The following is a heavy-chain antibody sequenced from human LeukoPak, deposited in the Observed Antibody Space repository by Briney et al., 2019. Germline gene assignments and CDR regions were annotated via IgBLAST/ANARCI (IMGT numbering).Heavy chain of an antibody. D-gene: IGHD6-13*01. V-gene: IGHV3-30-3*01. Sequence: GGSLRLSCAASGFTFSSYAMHWVRQAPGKGLEWVAVISYDGSNKYYADSVKGRFTISRDNSKNTLYLQMNSLRAEDTAVYYCARDQQLGAFDIWGQGTMVTVSS. CDR1: GFTFSSYA. CDR3: ARDQQLGAFDI. CDR2: ISYDGSNK. J-gene: IGHJ3*02.